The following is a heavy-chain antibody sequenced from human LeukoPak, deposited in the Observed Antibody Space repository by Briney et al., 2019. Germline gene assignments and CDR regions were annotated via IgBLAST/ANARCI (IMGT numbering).Heavy chain of an antibody. CDR3: ARSPWLEMATSHIDY. CDR2: ISGSGGST. V-gene: IGHV3-23*01. Sequence: GGSLRLSCAASGFTFSSYAMSWVRQAPGKGLEWVSAISGSGGSTYYADSVKGRFTISRDNSKNTLYLQMNSLRAEDTAVYYCARSPWLEMATSHIDYWGQGTLVTVSS. D-gene: IGHD5-24*01. CDR1: GFTFSSYA. J-gene: IGHJ4*02.